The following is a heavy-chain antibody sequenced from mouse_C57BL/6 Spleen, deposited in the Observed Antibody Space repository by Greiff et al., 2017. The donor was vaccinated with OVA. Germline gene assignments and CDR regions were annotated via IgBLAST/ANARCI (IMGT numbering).Heavy chain of an antibody. CDR1: GYTFTSYW. CDR3: ARDGPGFAY. V-gene: IGHV1-64*01. Sequence: QVQLQQPGAELVKPGASVKLSCKASGYTFTSYWMHWVKQRPGQGLEWIGMIHPNSGSTNYNEKFKSKATLTVDKSSSTAYMQSSSLTAEASAVYYCARDGPGFAYWGQGTLVTVSA. CDR2: IHPNSGST. J-gene: IGHJ3*01.